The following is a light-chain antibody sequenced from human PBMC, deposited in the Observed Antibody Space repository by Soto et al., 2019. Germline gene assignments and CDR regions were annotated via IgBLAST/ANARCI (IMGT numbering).Light chain of an antibody. CDR1: QSVSSSF. CDR3: QQYGSSPLT. V-gene: IGKV3-20*01. Sequence: IVLTQSPGTLSLSPGERATLSCRASQSVSSSFLARYQQKPGQAPRLLIYGASSRATGIPDRFSGSGSGTDFNLTISRLEPEDVAVYYCQQYGSSPLTFGGGTKVEIK. J-gene: IGKJ4*01. CDR2: GAS.